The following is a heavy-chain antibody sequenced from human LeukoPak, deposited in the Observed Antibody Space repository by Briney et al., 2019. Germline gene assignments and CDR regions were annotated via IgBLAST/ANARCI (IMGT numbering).Heavy chain of an antibody. CDR3: ARGVPDPYYYYYMDV. D-gene: IGHD2-2*01. V-gene: IGHV4-4*09. CDR2: IYTSGST. Sequence: SETLSLTCTVSGGSISSYYWSWIRQPPGKGLEWIGYIYTSGSTNYNPSLKSRVTISVDTSKNQFSLKLSSVTAADTAVYYCARGVPDPYYYYYMDVWGKGTTVTVSS. J-gene: IGHJ6*03. CDR1: GGSISSYY.